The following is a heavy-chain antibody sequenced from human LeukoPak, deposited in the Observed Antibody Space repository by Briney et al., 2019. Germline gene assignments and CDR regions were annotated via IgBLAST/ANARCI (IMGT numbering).Heavy chain of an antibody. D-gene: IGHD6-19*01. V-gene: IGHV3-21*01. Sequence: PGGSLRLSCAASGFTFSSYSMNWVRQAPGKGLEWVSSISSSSSYIYYADSVKGRFTTSRDNAKNSLYLQMNSLRAEDTAVYYCARWPDSSGWYDLYYYYGMDVWGQGTTVTVSS. CDR1: GFTFSSYS. CDR3: ARWPDSSGWYDLYYYYGMDV. J-gene: IGHJ6*02. CDR2: ISSSSSYI.